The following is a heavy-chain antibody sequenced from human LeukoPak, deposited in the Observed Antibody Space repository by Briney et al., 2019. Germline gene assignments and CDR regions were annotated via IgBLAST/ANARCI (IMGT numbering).Heavy chain of an antibody. D-gene: IGHD2-15*01. CDR1: GFTFSNFA. J-gene: IGHJ4*02. V-gene: IGHV3-23*01. Sequence: GGSLRLSCAASGFTFSNFALSWVRQAPGKGLEWVSAISGRGRGGSTNYADSVKGRFTISRDNAKNLLSLQINSLRADDTAVYYCVRDSGSRSSGLFDSWGQGTLVTVSS. CDR3: VRDSGSRSSGLFDS. CDR2: ISGRGRGGST.